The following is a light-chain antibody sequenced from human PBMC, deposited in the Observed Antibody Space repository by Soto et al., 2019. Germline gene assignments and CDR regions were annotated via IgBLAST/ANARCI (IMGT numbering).Light chain of an antibody. J-gene: IGLJ2*01. CDR1: GANIGAGFE. Sequence: QSVLAQPPSVSGAPGQSVTISGTGSGANIGAGFEVHWYQQLPGRAPKLLIYANSDRPSGVPDRFFGSRSGTSASLAITPLQAEDEADYYCQSYDSGLSAVLFGGGTKVTV. CDR3: QSYDSGLSAVL. CDR2: ANS. V-gene: IGLV1-40*01.